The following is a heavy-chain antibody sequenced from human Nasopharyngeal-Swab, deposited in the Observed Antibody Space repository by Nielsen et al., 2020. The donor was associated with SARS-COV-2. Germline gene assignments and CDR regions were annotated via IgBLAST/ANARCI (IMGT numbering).Heavy chain of an antibody. V-gene: IGHV4-39*07. CDR2: IYYSGST. D-gene: IGHD3-3*01. CDR3: ASGGVNANTIFGVVIPPLWYYYGMDV. Sequence: WIRQPPGKGLEWIGSIYYSGSTYYNPSLKSRVTISVDTSKNQFSLKLSSVTAADTAVYYCASGGVNANTIFGVVIPPLWYYYGMDVWGQGTTVTVS. J-gene: IGHJ6*02.